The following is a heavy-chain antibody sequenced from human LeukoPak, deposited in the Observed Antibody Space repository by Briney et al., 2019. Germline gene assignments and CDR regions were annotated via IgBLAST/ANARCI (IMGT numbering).Heavy chain of an antibody. J-gene: IGHJ4*02. CDR1: GSTFSSYG. CDR3: AQVLGQEFDY. CDR2: ISYDGSNK. D-gene: IGHD1-26*01. V-gene: IGHV3-30*18. Sequence: GGSLRLSCAASGSTFSSYGMHWVRQAPGKGLEWVAVISYDGSNKYYADSVKGRFTISRDNSKNTLYLQMTSLRAEHTAVYYCAQVLGQEFDYWGQGTLVTVSS.